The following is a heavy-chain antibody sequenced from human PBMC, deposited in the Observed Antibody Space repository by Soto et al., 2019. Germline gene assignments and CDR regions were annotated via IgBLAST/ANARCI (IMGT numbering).Heavy chain of an antibody. D-gene: IGHD3-10*01. V-gene: IGHV2-5*02. CDR2: IYWDDDK. Sequence: GSGPTLVNPTQTLTLTCTFSGFSLSTSGVGVAWIRQPPGKALEWLALIYWDDDKRYSPSLKSRLTITKDTSKNQVVLIMMNMDPVDTATYYCAHLSRGVRGFYYYYYGMDVWGQGTTVTVCS. J-gene: IGHJ6*02. CDR3: AHLSRGVRGFYYYYYGMDV. CDR1: GFSLSTSGVG.